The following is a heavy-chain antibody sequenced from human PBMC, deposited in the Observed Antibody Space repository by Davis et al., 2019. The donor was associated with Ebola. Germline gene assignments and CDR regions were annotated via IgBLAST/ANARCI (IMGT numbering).Heavy chain of an antibody. CDR2: IISRRADYI. V-gene: IGHV3-21*01. CDR1: GFIFTHYA. D-gene: IGHD1-26*01. J-gene: IGHJ4*02. CDR3: GRGSDRWELLSH. Sequence: PGGSLRLSCVTSGFIFTHYAMHLIRQAPGKGREWVAAIISRRADYIQHADAVKDRLTISTDPAKNSVYLQMNRLRAEDTGVYYCGRGSDRWELLSHWGQGTIVTVSS.